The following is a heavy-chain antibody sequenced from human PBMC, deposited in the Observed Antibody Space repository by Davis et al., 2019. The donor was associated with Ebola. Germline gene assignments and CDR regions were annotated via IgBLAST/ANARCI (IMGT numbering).Heavy chain of an antibody. CDR2: LSITGLT. J-gene: IGHJ4*02. V-gene: IGHV3-23*01. CDR3: AKDIQGGSSYLDY. CDR1: GFPFSEYA. Sequence: GESLKISCATSGFPFSEYAMTWVRQAPGKGLEWISDLSITGLTNYADAVKGRFTISRDTSKNTLYLQMNSLRAEDTAIYYCAKDIQGGSSYLDYWGQGTLATVSS. D-gene: IGHD3-16*01.